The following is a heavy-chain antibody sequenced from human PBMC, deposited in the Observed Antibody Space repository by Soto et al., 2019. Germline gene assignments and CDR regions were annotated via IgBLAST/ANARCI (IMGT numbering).Heavy chain of an antibody. J-gene: IGHJ3*02. V-gene: IGHV1-2*04. CDR2: INPNSGGT. Sequence: ASVKVSCKXSGYTFTGYYMHWVRQAPGQGLEWMGWINPNSGGTNYAQKFQGWVTMTRDTSISTAYMELSRLRSDDTAVYYCASGTGTALGAFDIWGQGTMVTVSS. CDR1: GYTFTGYY. D-gene: IGHD1-1*01. CDR3: ASGTGTALGAFDI.